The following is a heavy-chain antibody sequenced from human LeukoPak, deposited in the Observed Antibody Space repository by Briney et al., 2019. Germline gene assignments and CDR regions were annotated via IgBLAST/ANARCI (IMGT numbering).Heavy chain of an antibody. Sequence: GGSLRLSCAASGFTFSSYWMHWVRQAPGKGLEWVANINLDGSVIHYVDSAKGRFTISRDNAKNSLYLQMNYLRAEDTALYYCATSDDSSGSDWGQGTLVTVSS. CDR3: ATSDDSSGSD. V-gene: IGHV3-7*01. J-gene: IGHJ4*02. D-gene: IGHD3-22*01. CDR1: GFTFSSYW. CDR2: INLDGSVI.